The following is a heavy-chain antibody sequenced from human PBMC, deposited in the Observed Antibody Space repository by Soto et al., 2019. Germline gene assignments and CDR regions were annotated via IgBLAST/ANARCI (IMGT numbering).Heavy chain of an antibody. CDR1: GYRFSSYW. D-gene: IGHD2-8*01. V-gene: IGHV5-51*01. Sequence: GESLKISCKGSGYRFSSYWIAWVRQMPGKGLEWMGIIYPGDSDTRYSPSFEGPVTISADKSNSTAYLQWSSLKASDTAMSYCARQGCNGAYYYYGMDVWGQGTTVTVSS. CDR2: IYPGDSDT. CDR3: ARQGCNGAYYYYGMDV. J-gene: IGHJ6*02.